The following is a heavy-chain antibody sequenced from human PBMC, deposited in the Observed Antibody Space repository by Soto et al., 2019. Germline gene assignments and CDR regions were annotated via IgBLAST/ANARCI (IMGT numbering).Heavy chain of an antibody. V-gene: IGHV4-34*01. J-gene: IGHJ4*02. D-gene: IGHD1-1*01. Sequence: SETLSLTCAVYGGSFSGYYWSWIRQPPGKGLEWIGEINHSGSTNYNPSPKSRVTISVDTSKNQFSLTLTSVTAADTAVYYCARRFGGEGLHPRPHDFDSWGQGTLVTVSS. CDR1: GGSFSGYY. CDR2: INHSGST. CDR3: ARRFGGEGLHPRPHDFDS.